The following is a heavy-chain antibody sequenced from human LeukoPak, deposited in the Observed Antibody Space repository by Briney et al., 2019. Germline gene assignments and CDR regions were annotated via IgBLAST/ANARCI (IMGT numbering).Heavy chain of an antibody. CDR3: ARDGSYYFDY. Sequence: SETLSLTRTVSGGSISSDYWSCIRQPPEKRLECIGYIYYSGSTNHNPSLNSRVTISVYTSKNHFSLELSSVSAADTAVYYCARDGSYYFDYWGQGTLVTVSS. V-gene: IGHV4-59*01. J-gene: IGHJ4*02. CDR2: IYYSGST. CDR1: GGSISSDY.